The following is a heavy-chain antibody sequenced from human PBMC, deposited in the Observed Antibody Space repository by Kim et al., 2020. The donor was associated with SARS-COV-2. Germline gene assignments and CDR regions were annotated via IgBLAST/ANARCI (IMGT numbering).Heavy chain of an antibody. Sequence: TSNSSLQSRSTLSVDTSKNQFSLKLTSFTAADTAVYYCARDSSLGGLDVWGQGTTVTVSS. D-gene: IGHD2-2*01. J-gene: IGHJ6*02. V-gene: IGHV4-4*06. CDR3: ARDSSLGGLDV.